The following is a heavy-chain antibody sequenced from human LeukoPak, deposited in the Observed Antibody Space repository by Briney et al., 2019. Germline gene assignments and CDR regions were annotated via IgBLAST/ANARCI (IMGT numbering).Heavy chain of an antibody. D-gene: IGHD2-2*01. V-gene: IGHV3-21*01. Sequence: GGSLRLSCAASGFTFSSHDMNWVRQAPGKGLEWVSSISTTSSYIYYADSVKGRITISRDNAGNSLSLQIDSLRAEDTAVYYSVRDRTCSRTGCYVGLFDLWGQGTMVTVSS. CDR3: VRDRTCSRTGCYVGLFDL. CDR1: GFTFSSHD. CDR2: ISTTSSYI. J-gene: IGHJ3*01.